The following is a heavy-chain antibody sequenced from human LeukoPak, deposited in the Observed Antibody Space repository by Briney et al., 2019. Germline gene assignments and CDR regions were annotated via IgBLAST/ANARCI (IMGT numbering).Heavy chain of an antibody. D-gene: IGHD4-23*01. V-gene: IGHV3-21*01. CDR1: GFTFSSYS. CDR3: ARDYGGSSPFDY. CDR2: ISSSSSYI. Sequence: GSLILSCAASGFTFSSYSMNWVRQAPGKGLEWVSSISSSSSYIYYADSVKGRFTISRDNAKNSLYLQMNSLRAEDTAVYYCARDYGGSSPFDYWGQGTLVIVSS. J-gene: IGHJ4*02.